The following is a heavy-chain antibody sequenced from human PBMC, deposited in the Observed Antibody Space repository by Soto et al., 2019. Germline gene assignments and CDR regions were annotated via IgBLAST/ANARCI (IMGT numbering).Heavy chain of an antibody. CDR1: GGTFSSYA. D-gene: IGHD6-13*01. J-gene: IGHJ5*02. CDR3: SRVVDGIAGAGREPTRGYNWLEH. CDR2: IIPIFGTA. V-gene: IGHV1-69*01. Sequence: QVQLVQSGAEVKKPGSSVKVSCKASGGTFSSYAISWVRQAPGHGLEWMGGIIPIFGTANYAQKLQGRHTITADESTSRAYMELSSLRSEDTAVYYCSRVVDGIAGAGREPTRGYNWLEHWGQGTRITVSS.